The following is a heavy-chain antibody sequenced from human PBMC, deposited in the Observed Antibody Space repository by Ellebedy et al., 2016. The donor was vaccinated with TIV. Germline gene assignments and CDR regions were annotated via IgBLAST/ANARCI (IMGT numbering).Heavy chain of an antibody. D-gene: IGHD2-2*01. Sequence: ASVKVSXXASGYTFTTYDINWVRQATGQGLEWMGWMNPNNGNTGYAQKFEGRVTMTRNTSIKTAYLELNSLRCEDTAIYYCARCPPGNATKDYWGQGTLVTVSS. CDR1: GYTFTTYD. V-gene: IGHV1-8*01. J-gene: IGHJ4*02. CDR2: MNPNNGNT. CDR3: ARCPPGNATKDY.